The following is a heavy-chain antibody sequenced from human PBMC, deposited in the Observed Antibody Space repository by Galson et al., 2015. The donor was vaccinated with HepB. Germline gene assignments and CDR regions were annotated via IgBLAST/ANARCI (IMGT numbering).Heavy chain of an antibody. CDR2: ISDSGDST. J-gene: IGHJ4*02. Sequence: LRLSCAASGFTFSTYGMSWVRQAPGKGLEWVSGISDSGDSTYYADSVKGRFTVSRDNSKNTLYLQMNSLRAEDTAVYYCAKISGTRVGPIDYWGQGTLVTVSS. V-gene: IGHV3-23*01. CDR1: GFTFSTYG. D-gene: IGHD1-7*01. CDR3: AKISGTRVGPIDY.